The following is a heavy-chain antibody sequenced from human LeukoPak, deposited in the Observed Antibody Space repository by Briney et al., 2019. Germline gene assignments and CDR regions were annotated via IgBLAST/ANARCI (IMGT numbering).Heavy chain of an antibody. V-gene: IGHV3-74*01. D-gene: IGHD3-10*02. J-gene: IGHJ6*04. Sequence: GGSLRLSCATSGFTFTTFWMHWVRQAPGKGLVWVSRINHDGSNTNYADSVKGRFTISRDNAKNSLYLQMNSLRAEDTAVYYCAELGITMIGGVWGKGTTVTISS. CDR1: GFTFTTFW. CDR2: INHDGSNT. CDR3: AELGITMIGGV.